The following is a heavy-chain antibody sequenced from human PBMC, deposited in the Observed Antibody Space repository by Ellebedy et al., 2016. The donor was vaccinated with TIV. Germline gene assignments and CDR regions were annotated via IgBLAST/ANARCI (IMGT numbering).Heavy chain of an antibody. CDR3: ARLDAIIDVKSLDY. V-gene: IGHV3-53*01. J-gene: IGHJ4*02. D-gene: IGHD3-10*01. CDR2: IYSGTST. Sequence: GESLKISCAASGFNVSSNYMSWVRQAPGKGLEWVSVIYSGTSTYYADSVKGRFTISRDNAKNSLYLQMNSLRAEDTAVYYCARLDAIIDVKSLDYWGQGTLVTVSS. CDR1: GFNVSSNY.